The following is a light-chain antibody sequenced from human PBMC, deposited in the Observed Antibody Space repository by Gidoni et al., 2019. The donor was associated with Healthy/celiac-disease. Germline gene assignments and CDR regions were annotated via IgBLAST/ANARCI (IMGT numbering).Light chain of an antibody. J-gene: IGKJ4*01. CDR1: QSISTY. CDR3: QQSISLPLT. Sequence: DIQMTQSPSSLSASVGDRVTITCRASQSISTYLNWYRQKPGRAPNLLISSASSLQSGVPSRFSGSGSGTDFTLTITSLQPEDFATYYCQQSISLPLTFGGGTKVEIK. CDR2: SAS. V-gene: IGKV1-39*01.